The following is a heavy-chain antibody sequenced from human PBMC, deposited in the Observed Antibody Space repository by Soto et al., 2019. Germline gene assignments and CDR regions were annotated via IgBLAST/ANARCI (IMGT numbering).Heavy chain of an antibody. D-gene: IGHD2-2*02. Sequence: GESLKISCKGSGHSFTSYWIGWVRQMPGKGLEWMGIIYPGDSDTRYSPSFQGQVTISADKSISTAYLQWSSLKASDTAMYYCARLGAPRPLLYPFDYWGQGTLVTVSS. CDR3: ARLGAPRPLLYPFDY. CDR1: GHSFTSYW. V-gene: IGHV5-51*01. CDR2: IYPGDSDT. J-gene: IGHJ4*02.